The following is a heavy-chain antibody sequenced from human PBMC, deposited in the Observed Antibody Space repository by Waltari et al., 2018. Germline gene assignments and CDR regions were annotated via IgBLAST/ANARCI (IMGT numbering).Heavy chain of an antibody. V-gene: IGHV4-39*01. D-gene: IGHD3-16*02. J-gene: IGHJ5*02. CDR1: GASFTSSLYF. Sequence: QVQLQESGPGLVTPSETLSLSCAVSGASFTSSLYFWVWIRKSPGKGLAWIGSIYHSGSTYYNPSLKSRVTISVDTSKNQFSLKLSSVTAADTAVYYCARQGIIHLGELSLFSWGQGTLVTVSS. CDR2: IYHSGST. CDR3: ARQGIIHLGELSLFS.